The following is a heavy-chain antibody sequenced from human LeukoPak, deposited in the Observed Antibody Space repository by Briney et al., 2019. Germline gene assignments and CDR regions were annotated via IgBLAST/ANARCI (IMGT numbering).Heavy chain of an antibody. CDR2: ISSSSSYI. Sequence: GGSLRLSCAASGFTFSSYSMNWVRQAPGKGLEWVSSISSSSSYIYYADSVKGRFTISRDNAKNSLYLQMNSLRAEDTAVYYCARVPGAVAANFDYWGQGTLVTVSS. J-gene: IGHJ4*02. CDR1: GFTFSSYS. V-gene: IGHV3-21*01. D-gene: IGHD6-19*01. CDR3: ARVPGAVAANFDY.